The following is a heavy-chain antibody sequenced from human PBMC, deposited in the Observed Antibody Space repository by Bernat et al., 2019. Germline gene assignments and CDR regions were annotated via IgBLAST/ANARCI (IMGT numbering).Heavy chain of an antibody. D-gene: IGHD3-22*01. Sequence: QVQLVQSGAEVKKPGSSVKVSCKASGGTFSSYAISCVRQAPGQGLEWMGGIIPIFGTANYAQKFQGRVRITADESTSTAYRELSRLRSEDTDVYYCAREGGNYYDSSGPNYYYYGMDVWGQGTTVTVSS. CDR3: AREGGNYYDSSGPNYYYYGMDV. CDR1: GGTFSSYA. CDR2: IIPIFGTA. J-gene: IGHJ6*02. V-gene: IGHV1-69*01.